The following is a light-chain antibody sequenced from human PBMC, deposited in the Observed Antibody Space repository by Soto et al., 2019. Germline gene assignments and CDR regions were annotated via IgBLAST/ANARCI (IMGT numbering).Light chain of an antibody. Sequence: EIVLTQSPGTLSLSPGERATLSCRASQSVSSSYLAWYQQKPGQAPRVLIYGASSRATGIPDRFSGSGSGKDFTLTISRLEPEVFAVYYCQQYGSSPPNTFGQGTKLEIK. CDR1: QSVSSSY. CDR3: QQYGSSPPNT. J-gene: IGKJ2*01. V-gene: IGKV3-20*01. CDR2: GAS.